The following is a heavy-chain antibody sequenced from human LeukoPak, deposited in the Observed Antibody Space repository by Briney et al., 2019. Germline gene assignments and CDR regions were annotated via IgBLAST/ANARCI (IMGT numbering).Heavy chain of an antibody. CDR2: IYYSGST. D-gene: IGHD2-21*02. CDR1: GGSISSGGYY. Sequence: SETLSLTCTVSGGSISSGGYYWSWIRQHPGKGLEWIGYIYYSGSTYYNPSLKSRVTISLDTSENQFSLKLTSVTAADTAVYYCARERNCGGDCYSSWFDLWGQGTLVTVSS. CDR3: ARERNCGGDCYSSWFDL. J-gene: IGHJ5*02. V-gene: IGHV4-31*03.